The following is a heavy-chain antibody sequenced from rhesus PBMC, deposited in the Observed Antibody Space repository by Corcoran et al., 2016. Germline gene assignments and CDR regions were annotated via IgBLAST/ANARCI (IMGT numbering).Heavy chain of an antibody. Sequence: QVQLQESGPGLVKPSETLSLTCAVSGFSISSGYYWGWIRTPPGTGLEWIGFIHGCSGRNDLNPYHKSRVNRSVDTSKNQCSLKRSSVTAADTAVYYWAREPTTYYSGSYYDYWGQGVLVTVSS. CDR3: AREPTTYYSGSYYDY. D-gene: IGHD3-16*01. CDR1: GFSISSGYY. CDR2: IHGCSGRN. J-gene: IGHJ4*01. V-gene: IGHV4S14*01.